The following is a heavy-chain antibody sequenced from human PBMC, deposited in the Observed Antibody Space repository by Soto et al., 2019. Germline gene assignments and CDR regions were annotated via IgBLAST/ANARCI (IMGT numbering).Heavy chain of an antibody. CDR2: ISFDAKNK. V-gene: IGHV3-30*04. CDR3: ERDRRFGNGYNLVFAY. D-gene: IGHD5-12*01. Sequence: QVQLVESGGGVVQPGRSLRLSCAASGFTFSSYAMHWDRQAPGKGLEWVAVISFDAKNKYYADSVKDRFTVSRDNSKNTLYVQMNSLRTEYTAVYYCERDRRFGNGYNLVFAYWGQGTLVTVS. CDR1: GFTFSSYA. J-gene: IGHJ4*02.